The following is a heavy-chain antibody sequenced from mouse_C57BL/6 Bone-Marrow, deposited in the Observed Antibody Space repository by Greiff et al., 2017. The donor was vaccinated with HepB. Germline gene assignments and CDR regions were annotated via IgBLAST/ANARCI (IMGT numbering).Heavy chain of an antibody. CDR1: GYTFTDYY. V-gene: IGHV1-19*01. D-gene: IGHD6-1*01. Sequence: EVQLQQSGPVLVKPGASVKMSCKASGYTFTDYYMNWVKQSHGKSLEWIGVINPYNGGTSYNQKFKGKATLTVDKSSSTAYMELNSLTSEDSAVYYCARGRSCWYFDVWGTGTTVTVSS. J-gene: IGHJ1*03. CDR3: ARGRSCWYFDV. CDR2: INPYNGGT.